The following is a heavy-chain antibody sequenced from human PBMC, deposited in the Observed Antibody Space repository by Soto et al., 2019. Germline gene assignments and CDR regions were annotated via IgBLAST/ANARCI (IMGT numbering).Heavy chain of an antibody. CDR1: GDNFKKNV. Sequence: GASVKVSCKTSGDNFKKNVFTWVRQAPGQGLEWMGGTIPALGKTHYIQKFQDRVTITVDDGTRTVYMEVRDLTYEDTAIYYCASGPFRPSAMDVWGQGTSVTVSS. CDR2: TIPALGKT. CDR3: ASGPFRPSAMDV. V-gene: IGHV1-69*10. J-gene: IGHJ6*02. D-gene: IGHD3-10*01.